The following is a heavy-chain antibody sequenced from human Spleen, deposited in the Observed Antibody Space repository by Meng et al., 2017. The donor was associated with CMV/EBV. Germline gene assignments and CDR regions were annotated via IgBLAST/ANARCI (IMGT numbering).Heavy chain of an antibody. Sequence: ASVKVSCKASGYTFTSYDINWVRQATGQGLEWMGWIKPNSGDTDYAQKFQGRVTMTRDTSISTAYLELSRLRSDDTAVYYCARDRPKWELPVDYWGQGTLVTVSS. CDR2: IKPNSGDT. J-gene: IGHJ4*02. D-gene: IGHD1-26*01. CDR1: GYTFTSYD. CDR3: ARDRPKWELPVDY. V-gene: IGHV1-2*02.